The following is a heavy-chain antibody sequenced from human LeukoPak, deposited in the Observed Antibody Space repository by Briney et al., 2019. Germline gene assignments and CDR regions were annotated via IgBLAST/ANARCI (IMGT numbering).Heavy chain of an antibody. CDR2: IYRSGST. J-gene: IGHJ4*02. CDR3: ARVGIHLWSYYFDY. V-gene: IGHV3-53*01. CDR1: GFTVSSSY. Sequence: GSLRPSCAASGFTVSSSYMSWVRQAPGKGLEWVSVIYRSGSTYYADSVKGRFTISRDTSQNTLYLQTNSLRAEDTAVYYCARVGIHLWSYYFDYWGQGTLVTVSS. D-gene: IGHD5-18*01.